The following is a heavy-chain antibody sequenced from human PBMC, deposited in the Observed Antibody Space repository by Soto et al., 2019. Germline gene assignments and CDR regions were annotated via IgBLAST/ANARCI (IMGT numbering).Heavy chain of an antibody. CDR2: IYYSGST. CDR3: ARGVYKVDTAMVGLRYYYYGMDV. Sequence: LSLTCTVSGGSISSGGYYWSWIRQHPGKGLEWIGYIYYSGSTYYNPSLKSRVTISVDTSKNQFSLKLSSVTAADTAVYYCARGVYKVDTAMVGLRYYYYGMDVWGQGTTVTVSS. CDR1: GGSISSGGYY. V-gene: IGHV4-31*03. D-gene: IGHD5-18*01. J-gene: IGHJ6*02.